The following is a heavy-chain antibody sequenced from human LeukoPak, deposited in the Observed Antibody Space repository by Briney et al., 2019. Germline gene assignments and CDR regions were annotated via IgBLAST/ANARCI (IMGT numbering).Heavy chain of an antibody. Sequence: GGPLRLSCAASGFIFSDCYMSWIRQAPAKGLEWVLYISSSSSYTNYADSVKGRFTTSRDNAKNSLFLQMNSLRAEDTAVYYCARSRGPHYYDSSGYRTFDYWGQGTLVTVSS. D-gene: IGHD3-22*01. CDR2: ISSSSSYT. J-gene: IGHJ4*02. V-gene: IGHV3-11*03. CDR3: ARSRGPHYYDSSGYRTFDY. CDR1: GFIFSDCY.